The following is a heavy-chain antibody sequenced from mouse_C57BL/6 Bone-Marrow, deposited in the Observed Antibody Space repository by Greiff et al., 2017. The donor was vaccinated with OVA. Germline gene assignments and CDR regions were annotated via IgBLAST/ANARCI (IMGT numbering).Heavy chain of an antibody. Sequence: QVQLQQSGAELVRPGASVTLSCKASGYTFTDYEMHWVKQTPVHGLEWIGAIDPETGGTAYNQKFKGKAILTADKSSSTAYMELRSLTSEDSAVYYCTKGGFIYYDYDVWFAYWGQGTLVTVSA. CDR2: IDPETGGT. CDR1: GYTFTDYE. D-gene: IGHD2-4*01. CDR3: TKGGFIYYDYDVWFAY. V-gene: IGHV1-15*01. J-gene: IGHJ3*01.